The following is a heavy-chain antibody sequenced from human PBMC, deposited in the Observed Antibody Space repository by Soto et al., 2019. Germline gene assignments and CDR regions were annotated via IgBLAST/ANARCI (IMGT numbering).Heavy chain of an antibody. Sequence: QLQLQESGPGLVKPSETLSLTCTVSGGSISSSSYYWGWIRQPPGKGLEWIGIIYYSGSTYNNPSLKSRATISVDTSKNQFSLELSSVTAADTAVYYCARCGLRGAYRYWGQGTLVTVSS. CDR2: IYYSGST. CDR1: GGSISSSSYY. J-gene: IGHJ4*02. CDR3: ARCGLRGAYRY. D-gene: IGHD4-17*01. V-gene: IGHV4-39*01.